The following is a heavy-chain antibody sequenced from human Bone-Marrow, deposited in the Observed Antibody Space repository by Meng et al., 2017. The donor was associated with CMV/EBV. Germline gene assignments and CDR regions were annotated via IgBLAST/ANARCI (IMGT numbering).Heavy chain of an antibody. D-gene: IGHD5-12*01. Sequence: ESLKISCTVSGGSVTTNHYWSWIRQTPGKGLEWIGYVYYSGSTNYNPSLKSRVTISVDMSKNEFSLKLTFVTAADTAVYYCARGPQVSWLRSRLAAFDIWGQETMVTVSS. CDR3: ARGPQVSWLRSRLAAFDI. CDR1: GGSVTTNHY. J-gene: IGHJ3*02. CDR2: VYYSGST. V-gene: IGHV4-59*02.